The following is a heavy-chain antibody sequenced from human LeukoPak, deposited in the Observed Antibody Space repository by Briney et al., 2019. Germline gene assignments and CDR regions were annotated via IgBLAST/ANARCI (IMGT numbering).Heavy chain of an antibody. CDR1: GFTFSDYY. D-gene: IGHD2-2*01. V-gene: IGHV3-11*01. J-gene: IGHJ4*02. Sequence: GGSLRLSCPASGFTFSDYYMSWIRRAPGKGLEWVSYISSSGSTIYYADSVKGRFTISRDNAKNSLYLQMNSLRAEDSAVYYCARDGLVVPAAIVYWGQGTLVTVSS. CDR3: ARDGLVVPAAIVY. CDR2: ISSSGSTI.